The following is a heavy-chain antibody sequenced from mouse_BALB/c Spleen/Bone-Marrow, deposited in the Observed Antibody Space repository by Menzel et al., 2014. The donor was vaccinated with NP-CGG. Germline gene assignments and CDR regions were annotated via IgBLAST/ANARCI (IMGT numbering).Heavy chain of an antibody. CDR1: GFSLTRYG. V-gene: IGHV2-6-1*01. D-gene: IGHD2-1*01. J-gene: IGHJ4*01. Sequence: QVQLKQSGPGLVAPSQSLSITCTISGFSLTRYGVHWVRQPPGKGLEWLVVIWSDGSTTYNSALKSRLSITKDNSKSQVFLKMNSLQTDDTAMYYCARNGNLFAMDSWGQGTSVTVSS. CDR2: IWSDGST. CDR3: ARNGNLFAMDS.